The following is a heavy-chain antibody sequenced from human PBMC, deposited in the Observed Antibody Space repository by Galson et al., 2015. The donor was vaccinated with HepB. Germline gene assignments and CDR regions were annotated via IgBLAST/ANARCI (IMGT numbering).Heavy chain of an antibody. Sequence: SLRLSCAASGFTFSNAWMSWVRQAPGKGLEWVGRIKSKTDGGTTDYAAPVKGRFTISRDDSKNTLYLQMNSLRAEDTAVYYCAKESMVRGDYYFDYWGQGTLVTVSS. D-gene: IGHD3-10*01. V-gene: IGHV3-15*01. CDR2: IKSKTDGGTT. J-gene: IGHJ4*02. CDR1: GFTFSNAW. CDR3: AKESMVRGDYYFDY.